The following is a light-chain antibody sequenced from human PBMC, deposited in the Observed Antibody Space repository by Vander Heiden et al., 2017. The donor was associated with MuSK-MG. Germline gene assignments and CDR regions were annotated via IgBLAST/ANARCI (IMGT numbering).Light chain of an antibody. J-gene: IGLJ1*01. CDR1: SSDVGAYNY. V-gene: IGLV2-14*03. CDR3: NSYTSSSTV. Sequence: QSALTQPASVSGSPGQSITISCTGTSSDVGAYNYVSWYQQHPGKAPKLMIYDVTYRPSGVSNRFSGSKSGNTAFLTISGLQAEDEADYYCNSYTSSSTVFGTGTKVTVL. CDR2: DVT.